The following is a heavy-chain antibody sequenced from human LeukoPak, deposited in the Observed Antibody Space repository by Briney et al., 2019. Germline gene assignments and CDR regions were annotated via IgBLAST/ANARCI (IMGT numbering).Heavy chain of an antibody. D-gene: IGHD6-13*01. J-gene: IGHJ3*02. V-gene: IGHV4-4*07. CDR1: GGSISSYY. Sequence: PSDTLSLTCIDSGGSISSYYWSWIRQPAGKGLEWIGRIYSSGSTNYNPSLKSRFTMSVDTSKNQFSLKRSSVTAADTAVYYCARYSSSWTDAFDIWGQGTMVTVSS. CDR3: ARYSSSWTDAFDI. CDR2: IYSSGST.